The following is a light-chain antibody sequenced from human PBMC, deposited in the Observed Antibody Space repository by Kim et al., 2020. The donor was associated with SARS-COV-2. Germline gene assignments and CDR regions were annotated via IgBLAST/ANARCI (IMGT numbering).Light chain of an antibody. V-gene: IGLV2-14*03. J-gene: IGLJ2*01. CDR3: SSYTSSDTLV. CDR1: SSDVGGYDY. CDR2: DVT. Sequence: QSALTQPASVSGSPGQSITISCTGTSSDVGGYDYVSWFQQHPGKAPKLVIVDVTDRPSGVSNRFSGSKSGNTASLTISGLQAEDEADYYCSSYTSSDTLVFGGGTQLTVL.